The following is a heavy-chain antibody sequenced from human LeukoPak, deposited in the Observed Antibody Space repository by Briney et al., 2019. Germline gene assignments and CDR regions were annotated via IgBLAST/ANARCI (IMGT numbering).Heavy chain of an antibody. Sequence: SETLSLTCAVYGGSVSGYYWSWIRQPPGKGLEWIGDINHSGSTNHNPSLRSRVTISVDTSKNQFSLNLSSVTAADTAVYYCALGGGRDFDYWGQGTLVTVSS. J-gene: IGHJ4*02. CDR1: GGSVSGYY. CDR3: ALGGGRDFDY. D-gene: IGHD3-16*01. V-gene: IGHV4-34*01. CDR2: INHSGST.